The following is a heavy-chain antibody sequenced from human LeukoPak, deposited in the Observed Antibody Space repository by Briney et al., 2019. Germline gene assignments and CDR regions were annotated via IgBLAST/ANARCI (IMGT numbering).Heavy chain of an antibody. CDR1: GYTFTGYY. V-gene: IGHV1-8*02. D-gene: IGHD1-26*01. Sequence: ASVKVSCKASGYTFTGYYMHWVRQATGQGLEWMGWMNPNSGNTGYAQKFQGRVTMTRNTSISTAYMELSSLRSEDTAVYYCARDGRYSGSSTTDYWGQGTLATVSS. CDR3: ARDGRYSGSSTTDY. J-gene: IGHJ4*02. CDR2: MNPNSGNT.